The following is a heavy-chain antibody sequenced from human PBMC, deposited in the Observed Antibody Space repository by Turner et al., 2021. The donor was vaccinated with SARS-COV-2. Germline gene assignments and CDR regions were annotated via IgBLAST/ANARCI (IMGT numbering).Heavy chain of an antibody. CDR1: GFTFGSYA. V-gene: IGHV3-30-3*01. CDR2: RSYDGSNK. J-gene: IGHJ5*02. CDR3: ARALINYCTNGVCFPFDP. D-gene: IGHD2-8*01. Sequence: VQPVESGGGVVQPGRSLRLSCAASGFTFGSYAMHWVRQGPGKGLEWVAVRSYDGSNKYYADSVKGRFTISRDNSRNTLYLQMNSLRAEDTAVYYCARALINYCTNGVCFPFDPWGQGTLVTVSS.